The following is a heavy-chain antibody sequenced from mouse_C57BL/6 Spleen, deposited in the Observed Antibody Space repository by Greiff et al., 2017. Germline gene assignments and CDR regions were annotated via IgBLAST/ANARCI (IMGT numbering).Heavy chain of an antibody. V-gene: IGHV1-61*01. J-gene: IGHJ2*01. CDR3: ALRGQ. D-gene: IGHD3-3*01. CDR1: GYTFTSYW. Sequence: QVQLQQPGAELVRPGSSVKLSCKASGYTFTSYWMDWVKQRPGQGLEWIGNIYTSDSETHYNQKFKDKDTLTVDKSSSTAYMQLSSPTSEDSAVYYCALRGQWGQGPTLTVSS. CDR2: IYTSDSET.